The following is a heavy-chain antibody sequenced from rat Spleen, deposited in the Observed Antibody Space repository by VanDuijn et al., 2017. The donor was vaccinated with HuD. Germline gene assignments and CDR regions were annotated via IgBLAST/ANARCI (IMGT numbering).Heavy chain of an antibody. CDR3: ARQTLWISDWYFDF. D-gene: IGHD1-7*01. V-gene: IGHV2S8*01. J-gene: IGHJ1*01. Sequence: QVQLKESGPGLVQPSQTLSLTCTVSGFSLTSYGVSWVRQPPGKGLEWIAAISSGGSTYYNSALKSRLSISRDTSKSQVFLKMSSLQTEDTATYYCARQTLWISDWYFDFWGPGTMVTVSS. CDR1: GFSLTSYG. CDR2: ISSGGST.